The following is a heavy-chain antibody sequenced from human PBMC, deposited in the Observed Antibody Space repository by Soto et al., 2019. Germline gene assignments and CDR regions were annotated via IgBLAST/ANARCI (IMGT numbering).Heavy chain of an antibody. CDR3: ARAWSRIQLWSDDGFDI. D-gene: IGHD5-18*01. CDR1: GYTFTSYY. J-gene: IGHJ3*02. Sequence: ASVKVSSKASGYTFTSYYMHWMPQAPGQGLEWMGIINPSGGSTSYAQKFQGRVTMTRETSTSTVYMELSSLRSEDTAVYYCARAWSRIQLWSDDGFDIWGEGTMVTV. CDR2: INPSGGST. V-gene: IGHV1-46*01.